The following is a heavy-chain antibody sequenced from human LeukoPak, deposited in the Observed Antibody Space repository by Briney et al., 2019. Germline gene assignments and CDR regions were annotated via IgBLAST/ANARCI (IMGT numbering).Heavy chain of an antibody. Sequence: LEESLKISCKGSGYTFNNYWIAWVRQMPGKGLEWMGIIYPGDSDTRYSPSFQGQVTISADKSISTAYLQWSSLKASDTAMYYCARRMYYSDGSGHYQYFFDFWGQGTLVTVSS. CDR2: IYPGDSDT. CDR1: GYTFNNYW. D-gene: IGHD3-22*01. J-gene: IGHJ4*02. CDR3: ARRMYYSDGSGHYQYFFDF. V-gene: IGHV5-51*01.